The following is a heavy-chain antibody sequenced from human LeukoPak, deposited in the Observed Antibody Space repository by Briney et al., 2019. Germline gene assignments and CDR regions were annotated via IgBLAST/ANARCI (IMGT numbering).Heavy chain of an antibody. V-gene: IGHV4-38-2*02. CDR1: GYSISSGYY. Sequence: PSETLSLTCTVSGYSISSGYYWGWIRQPPGKGLEWIGSIYYSGSTYYNPSLKSRVTISVDTSKNQFSLRLSSVTAADTAVYYCARHGGYSGYVTYYYYGMDVWGQGTTVTVSS. CDR3: ARHGGYSGYVTYYYYGMDV. D-gene: IGHD5-12*01. CDR2: IYYSGST. J-gene: IGHJ6*02.